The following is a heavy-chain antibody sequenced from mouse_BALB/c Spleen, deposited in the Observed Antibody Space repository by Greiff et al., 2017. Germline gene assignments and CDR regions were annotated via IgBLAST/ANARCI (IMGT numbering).Heavy chain of an antibody. D-gene: IGHD2-14*01. CDR1: GYSITSDYA. V-gene: IGHV3-2*02. Sequence: ESGPGLVKPSQSLSLTCTVTGYSITSDYAWNWIRQFPGNKLEWMGYISYSGSTSYNPSLKSRISITRDTSKNQFFLQLNSVTTEDTATYYCARGYDVDYAMDYWGQGTSVTVSS. J-gene: IGHJ4*01. CDR2: ISYSGST. CDR3: ARGYDVDYAMDY.